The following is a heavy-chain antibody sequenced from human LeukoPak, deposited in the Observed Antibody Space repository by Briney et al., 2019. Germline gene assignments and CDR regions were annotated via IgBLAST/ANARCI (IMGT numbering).Heavy chain of an antibody. CDR3: AKDPKTITSMVRGVIIMDNFDY. J-gene: IGHJ4*02. V-gene: IGHV3-30*02. D-gene: IGHD3-10*01. Sequence: PGGSLRLSCAASGFTFSSYGMHWVRQAPGKGLEWVAFIRYDGSNKYYAGSVKGRFTISRDNSKNTLYLQMNSLRAEDTAVYYCAKDPKTITSMVRGVIIMDNFDYWGQGTLVTVSS. CDR2: IRYDGSNK. CDR1: GFTFSSYG.